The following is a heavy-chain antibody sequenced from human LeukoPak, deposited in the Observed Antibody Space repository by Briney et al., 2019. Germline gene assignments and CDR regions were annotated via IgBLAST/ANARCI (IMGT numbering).Heavy chain of an antibody. J-gene: IGHJ4*02. D-gene: IGHD2-8*01. V-gene: IGHV3-53*01. CDR1: GFTVSSAY. Sequence: GGSLRLSCAASGFTVSSAYMSWVRQAPGKGLEWVSIIYSAGSTYYADSMKGRFTISRDNSKNTLYLQMNSLRAEDTAVYYCAKGHCTNGICWLDWGQGTLVTVSS. CDR2: IYSAGST. CDR3: AKGHCTNGICWLD.